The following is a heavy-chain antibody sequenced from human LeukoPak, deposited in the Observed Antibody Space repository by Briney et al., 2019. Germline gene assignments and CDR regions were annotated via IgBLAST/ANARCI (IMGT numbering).Heavy chain of an antibody. V-gene: IGHV4-4*07. Sequence: SETLSLNCSVSGGSTSSYWWSWIRQPAGKGLEFIGRIYTTGRTNYNPSLKSRVSMSVDTSKNKFSLELRSVTAADTAVYFCARAGYTISSYRFDYWGQGALVTVSS. CDR1: GGSTSSYW. J-gene: IGHJ4*02. D-gene: IGHD3-16*02. CDR2: IYTTGRT. CDR3: ARAGYTISSYRFDY.